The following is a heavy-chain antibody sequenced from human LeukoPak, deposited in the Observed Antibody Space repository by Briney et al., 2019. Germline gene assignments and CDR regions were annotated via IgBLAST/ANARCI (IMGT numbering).Heavy chain of an antibody. D-gene: IGHD2-2*01. Sequence: PGRSLRLSCAASGFTFNSYGIHWVRQAPGKGLEWVAVISYDGSNKYYADSVKGRLTISRDNSKNTLYLQMNSLRAEDTAVYYCAKPNCNSATCLTWSPGYFDYWGQGTLVTVSS. J-gene: IGHJ4*02. CDR3: AKPNCNSATCLTWSPGYFDY. V-gene: IGHV3-30*18. CDR1: GFTFNSYG. CDR2: ISYDGSNK.